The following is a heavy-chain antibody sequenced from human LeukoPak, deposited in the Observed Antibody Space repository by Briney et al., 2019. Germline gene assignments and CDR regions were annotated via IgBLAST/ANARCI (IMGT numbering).Heavy chain of an antibody. CDR1: EFVFGDFY. D-gene: IGHD3-10*01. CDR2: ISSGGDTI. J-gene: IGHJ5*02. V-gene: IGHV3-11*01. CDR3: VREMGGEYGSGTLFDL. Sequence: PGGSLRLSCAASEFVFGDFYMSWVRQAPGKGLEWISYISSGGDTIYYADSVKGRLTISRDNAKNSLYLQMNNLRAEDTAVYYCVREMGGEYGSGTLFDLWGQGNMVTVSS.